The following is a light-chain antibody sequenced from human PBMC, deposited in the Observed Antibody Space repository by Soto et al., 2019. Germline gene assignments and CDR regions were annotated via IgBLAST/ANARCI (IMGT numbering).Light chain of an antibody. CDR1: SSDVGGYNY. Sequence: QSALTQPRSVSGSPGQSVTISCTGTSSDVGGYNYVTWYQQHAGKAPKLRIYDVSKRPSGVPDRFSGSRSGNTASLTISGLQAEDETEYFFCSYAGSNTLVCGGGTKVTVL. V-gene: IGLV2-11*01. CDR3: CSYAGSNTLV. CDR2: DVS. J-gene: IGLJ3*02.